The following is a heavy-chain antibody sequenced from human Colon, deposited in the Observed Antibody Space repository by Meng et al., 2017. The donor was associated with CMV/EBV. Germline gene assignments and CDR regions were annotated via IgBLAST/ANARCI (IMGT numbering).Heavy chain of an antibody. J-gene: IGHJ3*02. Sequence: SLKISCTASKFTFSDYFMAWLRQAPGKGLEWISYISGGSNTIHYADSVKGRFTISRDNTIDSLFLQMGDLRAEDTAVYYCARDHRGVGTAFDIWGQGTMVTVSS. D-gene: IGHD2-8*01. CDR1: KFTFSDYF. V-gene: IGHV3-11*04. CDR3: ARDHRGVGTAFDI. CDR2: ISGGSNTI.